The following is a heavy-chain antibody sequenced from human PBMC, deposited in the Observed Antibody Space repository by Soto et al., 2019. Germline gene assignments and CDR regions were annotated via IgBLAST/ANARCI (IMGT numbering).Heavy chain of an antibody. D-gene: IGHD1-7*01. CDR1: GYTFTSYG. CDR2: ISAYNGNT. Sequence: GASVKVSCKSSGYTFTSYGISWARQAPGQGREWMGWISAYNGNTNYAQKLQGRVTMTTDTSTSTAYMELRSLRSDDTAVYYCAREGLELRPNWFDPWGQGTLVTVSS. J-gene: IGHJ5*02. CDR3: AREGLELRPNWFDP. V-gene: IGHV1-18*04.